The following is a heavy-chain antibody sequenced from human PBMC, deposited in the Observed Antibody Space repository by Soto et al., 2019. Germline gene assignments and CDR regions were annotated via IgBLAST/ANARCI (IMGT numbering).Heavy chain of an antibody. D-gene: IGHD3-10*01. CDR3: ARVLWFGELLSSFDY. CDR1: GFTFSSYS. Sequence: QPGGSLRLSCAASGFTFSSYSMNWVRQAPGKGLEWVSYISSSSSTIYYADSVKGRFTISRDNAKNSLYLQMNSLRDEDTAVYYCARVLWFGELLSSFDYWGQGPLVTVSS. CDR2: ISSSSSTI. J-gene: IGHJ4*02. V-gene: IGHV3-48*02.